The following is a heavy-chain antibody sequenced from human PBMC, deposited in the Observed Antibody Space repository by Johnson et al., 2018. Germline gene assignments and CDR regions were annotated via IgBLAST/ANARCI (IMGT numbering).Heavy chain of an antibody. CDR3: ARGRYSYDHAFDI. V-gene: IGHV3-13*01. Sequence: VQLVQSGGGLVQPGGSLRLSCAASGFTFSSYDMHWVRQATVKGLEWVSAIGTAGDTYYPGPVKGRFTISREKAKNSLYLQMNRLSAGVTAVYYWARGRYSYDHAFDICGQGTMVTCSS. D-gene: IGHD5-18*01. J-gene: IGHJ3*02. CDR1: GFTFSSYD. CDR2: IGTAGDT.